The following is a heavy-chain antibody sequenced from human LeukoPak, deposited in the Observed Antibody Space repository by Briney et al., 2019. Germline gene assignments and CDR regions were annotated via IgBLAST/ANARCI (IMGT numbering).Heavy chain of an antibody. J-gene: IGHJ4*02. D-gene: IGHD3-22*01. CDR3: ARATYDSSGYYFDC. V-gene: IGHV4-4*02. CDR2: VYHSGNT. Sequence: GSLRLSCAASGFTFTSYWMSWVRQPPGKGLEWIGEVYHSGNTNYNPSLKSRVTISVDKSKNQFSLNLSSVTAADTAVYYCARATYDSSGYYFDCWGQGTLVTVSS. CDR1: GFTFTSYW.